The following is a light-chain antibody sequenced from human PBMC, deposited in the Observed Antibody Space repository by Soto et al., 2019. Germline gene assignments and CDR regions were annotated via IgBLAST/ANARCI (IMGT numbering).Light chain of an antibody. V-gene: IGLV8-61*01. Sequence: QTVVTQEPSFSVSPGGTVTLTCGLSSGSVSTSYYPSWYQQTPGQAPRTLIYSTNTRSSGVPDRFSGSILGNKAALTITGAQADDECDYYCVLYVGSGIVVFGGGTKVTVL. CDR1: SGSVSTSYY. CDR3: VLYVGSGIVV. CDR2: STN. J-gene: IGLJ2*01.